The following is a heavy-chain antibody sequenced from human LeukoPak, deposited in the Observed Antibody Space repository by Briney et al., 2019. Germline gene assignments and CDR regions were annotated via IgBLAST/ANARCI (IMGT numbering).Heavy chain of an antibody. J-gene: IGHJ3*02. D-gene: IGHD3-22*01. V-gene: IGHV4-34*01. Sequence: SETLSLTCAVYGGSFSGYYWSWIRQPPGKGLEWIGEINHSGSTNYNPSLKSRVTISVDTSKNQFSLKLSSVTAADTALYYCARSKGLSYYYDSSAPRGAFDIWGQGTMVTVSS. CDR1: GGSFSGYY. CDR3: ARSKGLSYYYDSSAPRGAFDI. CDR2: INHSGST.